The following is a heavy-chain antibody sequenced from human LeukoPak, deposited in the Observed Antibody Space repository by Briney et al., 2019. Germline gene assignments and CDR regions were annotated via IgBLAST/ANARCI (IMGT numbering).Heavy chain of an antibody. D-gene: IGHD6-19*01. Sequence: GGSLRLSCVASGFTFSSFAMHWVRQPPGKGLEWVALISDDGNNKYYADSVRGRFTISRDNSKNTLYLQMNSPRAEDTAVYYCVRDSPSGFFDLWGRGTLVTVSS. CDR1: GFTFSSFA. CDR2: ISDDGNNK. V-gene: IGHV3-30-3*01. J-gene: IGHJ2*01. CDR3: VRDSPSGFFDL.